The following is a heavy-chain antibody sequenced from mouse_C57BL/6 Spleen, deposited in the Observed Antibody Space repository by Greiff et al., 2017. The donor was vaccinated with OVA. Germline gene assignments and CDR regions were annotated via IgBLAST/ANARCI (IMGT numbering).Heavy chain of an antibody. V-gene: IGHV2-6*03. CDR2: IWSDGST. Sequence: VQGVESGPGLVAPSQSLSITCTVSGFSLTSYGVHWVRQPPGKGLEWLVVIWSDGSTTYNSALKSRLSISKDNSKSQVFLKMNSLQTDDTAMYYCARDITTVVAPRDFAMDYWGQGTSVTVSS. CDR3: ARDITTVVAPRDFAMDY. D-gene: IGHD1-1*01. CDR1: GFSLTSYG. J-gene: IGHJ4*01.